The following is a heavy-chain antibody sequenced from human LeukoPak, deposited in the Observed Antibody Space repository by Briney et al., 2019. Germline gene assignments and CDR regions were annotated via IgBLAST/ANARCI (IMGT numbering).Heavy chain of an antibody. J-gene: IGHJ4*02. CDR3: AREGCSSTSCYFDY. CDR2: IYSGGST. CDR1: GFAVSSNY. V-gene: IGHV3-53*04. Sequence: PGGSLRLSCAASGFAVSSNYMSWVRQAPGKGLEWVSVIYSGGSTYYADSVKGRFTISRHNSKNTLYLQMNSLRAEDTAVYYCAREGCSSTSCYFDYWGQGTLVTVSS. D-gene: IGHD2-2*01.